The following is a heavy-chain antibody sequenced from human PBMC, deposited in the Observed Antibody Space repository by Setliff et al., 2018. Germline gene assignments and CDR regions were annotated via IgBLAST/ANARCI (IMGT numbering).Heavy chain of an antibody. CDR3: AKEPAVSLTEAVRRTYYDYAMDA. CDR2: ISPYNGQT. CDR1: GYTFTYFG. Sequence: ASVKVSCKASGYTFTYFGLSWVRQAPGQGLEWMGWISPYNGQTTYAQRFQGRITMTTDTSTDTAYMELRNLRSGDTAIYFCAKEPAVSLTEAVRRTYYDYAMDAWGQGTTVTVSS. D-gene: IGHD3-9*01. V-gene: IGHV1-18*01. J-gene: IGHJ6*02.